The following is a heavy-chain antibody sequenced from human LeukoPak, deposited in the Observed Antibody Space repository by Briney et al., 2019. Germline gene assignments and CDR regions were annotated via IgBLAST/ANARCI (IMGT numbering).Heavy chain of an antibody. Sequence: PGRSLRLSCAASGFTISSYAVHWVRQAPGKGLEWVAVISYDGSNKYYADSVKGRFTISRDNSKNTLYLQMNSLRAEDTAVYYCAKQNDYYLYFDYWGQGTLVTVSS. CDR1: GFTISSYA. J-gene: IGHJ4*02. CDR2: ISYDGSNK. V-gene: IGHV3-30-3*02. D-gene: IGHD1-26*01. CDR3: AKQNDYYLYFDY.